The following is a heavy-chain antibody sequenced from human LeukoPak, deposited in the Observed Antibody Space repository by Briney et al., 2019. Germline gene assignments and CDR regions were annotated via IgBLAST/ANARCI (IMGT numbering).Heavy chain of an antibody. CDR3: ARGRITPVFDY. CDR1: GFTFGDYA. J-gene: IGHJ4*02. CDR2: ISSSSSYI. Sequence: GRSLRLSCTASGFTFGDYAMSWFRQAPGKGLEWVSSISSSSSYIYYADSVKGRFTISRDNAKNSLYLQMNSLRAEDTAVYYCARGRITPVFDYWGQGTLVTVSS. D-gene: IGHD3-3*01. V-gene: IGHV3-21*01.